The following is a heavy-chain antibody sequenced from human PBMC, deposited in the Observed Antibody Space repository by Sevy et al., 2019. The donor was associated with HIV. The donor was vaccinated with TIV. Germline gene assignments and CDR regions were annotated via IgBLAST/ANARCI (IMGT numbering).Heavy chain of an antibody. D-gene: IGHD2-21*01. CDR2: IQYDGSNK. J-gene: IGHJ4*02. CDR3: VKEGGGEGGDH. CDR1: GFSFSSYG. Sequence: GGSLRLSCAASGFSFSSYGMHWVRQAPGKGLEWMSYIQYDGSNKDYADSVKGRFTIPRDNSKNTLYLQMNSLRVEDRAVFYWVKEGGGEGGDHWGQGTLVTVSS. V-gene: IGHV3-30*02.